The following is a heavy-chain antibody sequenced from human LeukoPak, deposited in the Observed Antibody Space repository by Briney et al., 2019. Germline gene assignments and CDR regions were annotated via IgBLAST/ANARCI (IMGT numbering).Heavy chain of an antibody. D-gene: IGHD3-3*01. CDR2: IYYSGST. V-gene: IGHV4-30-4*08. CDR3: ARVGYYDFSFDY. CDR1: GGSISSGHYY. J-gene: IGHJ4*02. Sequence: SQTLSLTCTVSGGSISSGHYYWSWIRQPPGKGLEWIGCIYYSGSTYYNPSLKSRVIISIDTSKNQFSLKLNSVTTADTAVYYCARVGYYDFSFDYWGQGTLVTVSS.